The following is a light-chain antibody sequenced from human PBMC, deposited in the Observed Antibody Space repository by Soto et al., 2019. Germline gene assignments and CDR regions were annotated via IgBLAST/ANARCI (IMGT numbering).Light chain of an antibody. CDR3: QSFDTSLRGWV. CDR1: RCNTGAGSD. CDR2: SNT. J-gene: IGLJ3*02. V-gene: IGLV1-40*01. Sequence: QSVLTQPPSVSGAPGQRVTISCTGTRCNTGAGSDVHWYQQHPGTAPKYLIYSNTNRPSGVPDRFSGSKSGTSASLAISGLQAEDEADYFCQSFDTSLRGWVFGGGTKLTVL.